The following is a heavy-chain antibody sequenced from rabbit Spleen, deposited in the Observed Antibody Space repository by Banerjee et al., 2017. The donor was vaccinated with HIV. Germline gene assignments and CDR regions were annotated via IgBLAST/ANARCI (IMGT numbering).Heavy chain of an antibody. CDR1: GFSFSSSYY. CDR3: ARDPYYYDGWGNNYGMDL. V-gene: IGHV1S45*01. D-gene: IGHD4-1*01. Sequence: QEQLVESGGGLVQPEGSLTLTCTASGFSFSSSYYMCWVRQAPGKGLEWIGCIYTSSGSTWYASWAKGRFTISKTSSTTVDLKMTSLTAADTATYFCARDPYYYDGWGNNYGMDLWGPGTLVTVS. CDR2: IYTSSGST. J-gene: IGHJ6*01.